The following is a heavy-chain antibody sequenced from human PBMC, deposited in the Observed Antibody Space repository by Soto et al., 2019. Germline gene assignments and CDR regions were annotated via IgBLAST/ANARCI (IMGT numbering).Heavy chain of an antibody. CDR2: IIPIFGTA. Sequence: QGQLVQSGAEVKKPGSSVKVSCKASGGTFSSYAISWVRQAPGQGLEWMGGIIPIFGTANYAQKFQGRVTITADESTSTAYMELSSLRSEDTAVYYCPSNYCSSTSCYNWFDPWGQGTLVTVSS. CDR1: GGTFSSYA. V-gene: IGHV1-69*01. J-gene: IGHJ5*02. D-gene: IGHD2-2*01. CDR3: PSNYCSSTSCYNWFDP.